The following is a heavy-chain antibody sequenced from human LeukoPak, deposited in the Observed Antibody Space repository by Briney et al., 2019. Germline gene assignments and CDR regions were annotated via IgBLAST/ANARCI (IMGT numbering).Heavy chain of an antibody. CDR3: ARGQKYRCGYTVSELGSGYFDY. CDR2: ICYSCST. J-gene: IGHJ4*02. D-gene: IGHD5-18*01. V-gene: IGHV4-59*01. Sequence: SETLSLTCTVSGGSISSYYWSWIRQRPGTGLELLRHICYSCSTNYNPSLKSRVTISVDTSKNQFSLRPRSVTAADTDVYYCARGQKYRCGYTVSELGSGYFDYWGQGTLVTVST. CDR1: GGSISSYY.